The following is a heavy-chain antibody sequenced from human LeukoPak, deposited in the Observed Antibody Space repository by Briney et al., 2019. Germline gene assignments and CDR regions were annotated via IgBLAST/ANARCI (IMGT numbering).Heavy chain of an antibody. V-gene: IGHV1-69*05. CDR2: IIPIFGTA. CDR1: GGTFSSYA. J-gene: IGHJ4*02. Sequence: SVKVSCKASGGTFSSYAISWVRQAPGQGLEWMGGIIPIFGTANYAQKFQGRVTMTRDTSINTAYMDLSRLRSDDTAVYYCARGDYDILTGWPYWGQGTLVTVSS. CDR3: ARGDYDILTGWPY. D-gene: IGHD3-9*01.